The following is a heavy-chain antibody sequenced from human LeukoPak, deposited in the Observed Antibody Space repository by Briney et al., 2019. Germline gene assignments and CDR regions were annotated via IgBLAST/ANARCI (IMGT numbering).Heavy chain of an antibody. V-gene: IGHV3-30*02. CDR3: AKASPGYYGGFDP. D-gene: IGHD3-10*01. Sequence: PGGSLRLSCTASGFTFSSYGMHWVRQAPGKGLEWVTFIRYDGSNKYYADSVKGRFTISRDNSKNTLYLQMNSLRAEDTAVYYCAKASPGYYGGFDPWGQGTLVTVSS. CDR1: GFTFSSYG. J-gene: IGHJ5*02. CDR2: IRYDGSNK.